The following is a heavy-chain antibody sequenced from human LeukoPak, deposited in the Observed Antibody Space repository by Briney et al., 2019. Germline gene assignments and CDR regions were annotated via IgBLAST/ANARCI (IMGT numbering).Heavy chain of an antibody. CDR1: GGSISSGGYY. D-gene: IGHD4-23*01. Sequence: IPSETLSLTCTVSGGSISSGGYYWSWIRQHPGKGLEWIGYIYYSGSTYYNPSLKSRVTISVDTSKNQFSLKLSSVTAADTAVYYCARGNRRRSNAGGVWGQGTMVTVSS. J-gene: IGHJ3*01. CDR3: ARGNRRRSNAGGV. CDR2: IYYSGST. V-gene: IGHV4-31*03.